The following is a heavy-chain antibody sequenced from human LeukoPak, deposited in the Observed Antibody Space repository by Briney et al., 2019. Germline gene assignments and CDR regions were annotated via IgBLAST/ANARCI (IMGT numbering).Heavy chain of an antibody. D-gene: IGHD5-12*01. CDR1: GFTFSSYA. Sequence: GRSLRLSCAVSGFTFSSYAMHWVRQAPGKVLEWVAVISYDGSNKYYADSVKGRFTISRDNSKNTLYLQMNSLRAEDMAVYDCARESSVAPFDYWGQGTLVTVSS. V-gene: IGHV3-30*04. CDR3: ARESSVAPFDY. J-gene: IGHJ4*02. CDR2: ISYDGSNK.